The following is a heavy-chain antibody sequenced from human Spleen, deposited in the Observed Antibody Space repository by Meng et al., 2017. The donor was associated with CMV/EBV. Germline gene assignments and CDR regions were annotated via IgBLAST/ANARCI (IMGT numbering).Heavy chain of an antibody. Sequence: ASVKVSCKTSNYTFTSHGISWVRQAPGQGLEWMGWISAYTGNTNYAQRFQGRVTLTTDTSTSTAYMELRSLTSDDTAVYFCARESDGTQWLVLWGQGTLVTVSS. CDR3: ARESDGTQWLVL. CDR2: ISAYTGNT. J-gene: IGHJ4*02. D-gene: IGHD6-19*01. V-gene: IGHV1-18*01. CDR1: NYTFTSHG.